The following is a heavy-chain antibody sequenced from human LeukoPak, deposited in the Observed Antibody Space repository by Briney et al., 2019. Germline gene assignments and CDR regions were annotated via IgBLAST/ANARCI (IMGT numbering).Heavy chain of an antibody. V-gene: IGHV3-23*01. D-gene: IGHD6-6*01. CDR3: AKDPNSISSDY. J-gene: IGHJ4*02. CDR1: GFTFSTYA. Sequence: GGSLRLPCAASGFTFSTYAMSWVRQAPGKGLEWVSALSASGDTTYYADSMRGRFTISRDNPKNTLYLQMNSLRAEDTALYYCAKDPNSISSDYWGQGTLVTVSS. CDR2: LSASGDTT.